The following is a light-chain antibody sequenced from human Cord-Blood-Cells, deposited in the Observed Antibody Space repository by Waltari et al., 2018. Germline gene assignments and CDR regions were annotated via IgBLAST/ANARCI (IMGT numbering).Light chain of an antibody. CDR2: DAS. V-gene: IGKV3-11*01. CDR3: QQRSNWLWT. Sequence: EIVLTQSPATLSLSPGERATLSCRASQSVSSYLAWYQQKPGQAPRLLIYDASNRATGIPARFSGRGSGTEFTLTSSSLEPEDFAGYYCQQRSNWLWTFGQGTKVEIK. J-gene: IGKJ1*01. CDR1: QSVSSY.